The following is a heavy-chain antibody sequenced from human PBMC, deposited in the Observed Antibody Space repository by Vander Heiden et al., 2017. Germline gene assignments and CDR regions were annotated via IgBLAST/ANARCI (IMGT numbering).Heavy chain of an antibody. CDR3: AKTRVSSGWNFDY. Sequence: EVQLLESGVGLVQPGGSLRLSCAASGFTFSSYAMSWVRQAPGKGLEWVSASSGSGGSTYYADSVKGRFTISRDNSKNTLYLQMNSLRAEDTAVYYCAKTRVSSGWNFDYWGQGTLVTVSS. D-gene: IGHD6-19*01. CDR2: SSGSGGST. CDR1: GFTFSSYA. J-gene: IGHJ4*02. V-gene: IGHV3-23*01.